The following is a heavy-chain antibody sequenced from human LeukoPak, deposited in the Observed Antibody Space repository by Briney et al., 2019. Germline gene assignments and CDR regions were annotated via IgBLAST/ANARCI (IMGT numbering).Heavy chain of an antibody. Sequence: PSETLSLTCAVYGGSFSGYYWSWIRQPPGKGLEWIGEINHSGSTNYNPSLKSRVTISVDTSKNQFSLKLSSVTAADTAVYYCARHRGFYGSGSYYFDYWGQGTLVTVSS. V-gene: IGHV4-34*01. J-gene: IGHJ4*02. CDR2: INHSGST. D-gene: IGHD3-10*01. CDR1: GGSFSGYY. CDR3: ARHRGFYGSGSYYFDY.